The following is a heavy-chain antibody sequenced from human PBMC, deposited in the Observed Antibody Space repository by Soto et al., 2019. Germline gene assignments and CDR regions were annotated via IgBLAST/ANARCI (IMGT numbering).Heavy chain of an antibody. D-gene: IGHD4-4*01. CDR1: GGSISSSSYY. J-gene: IGHJ6*02. CDR3: ARQIDYSNYAPLWYYYYGMDV. V-gene: IGHV4-39*01. Sequence: SETLSLTCTVSGGSISSSSYYWGWIRQPPGKGLEWIGSIYYSGSTYYNPSLKSRVTISVDTSKNQFSLKLSSVTAADTAVYYCARQIDYSNYAPLWYYYYGMDVWGQGTTVTVSS. CDR2: IYYSGST.